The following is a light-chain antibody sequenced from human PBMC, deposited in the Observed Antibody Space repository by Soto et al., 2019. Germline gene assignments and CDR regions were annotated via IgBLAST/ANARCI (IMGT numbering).Light chain of an antibody. J-gene: IGLJ3*02. CDR2: GNS. Sequence: QSPSVSGAPGQRVTISCTGSSSNIGAGYDVHWYQQLPGTAPKLLIYGNSNRPSGVPDRFSGSKSGTSASLAITGLQAEDEADYYCQSYDSSLWVFGGGTKLTVL. CDR3: QSYDSSLWV. CDR1: SSNIGAGYD. V-gene: IGLV1-40*01.